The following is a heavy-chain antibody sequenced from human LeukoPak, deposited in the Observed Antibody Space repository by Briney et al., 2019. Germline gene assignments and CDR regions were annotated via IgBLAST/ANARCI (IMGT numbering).Heavy chain of an antibody. D-gene: IGHD3-10*01. CDR1: GGSISSSGYY. CDR2: IYYSGST. J-gene: IGHJ4*02. V-gene: IGHV4-39*07. CDR3: ARDSPSGSYHHFDY. Sequence: SETLSLTCTVSGGSISSSGYYWGWFRQPPGKGLEWIGIIYYSGSTYYNPSLKSRVTISLDTSKNQFSLKLTSVTAADTAVYYCARDSPSGSYHHFDYWGQGTLVTVSS.